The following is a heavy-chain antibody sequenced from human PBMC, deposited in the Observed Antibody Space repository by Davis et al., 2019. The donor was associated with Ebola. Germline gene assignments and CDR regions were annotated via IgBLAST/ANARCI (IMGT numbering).Heavy chain of an antibody. D-gene: IGHD3-22*01. CDR1: GASITSYY. Sequence: SETLSLTCTVSGASITSYYWSWIRQPPGKGLEWIGYIYYSGSTYYNPSLKSRVTISVDTSKNQFSLKLSSVTAADTAVYYCARLYAYYYDSSGYGRSYYFDYWGQGTLVTVSS. CDR2: IYYSGST. CDR3: ARLYAYYYDSSGYGRSYYFDY. J-gene: IGHJ4*02. V-gene: IGHV4-59*08.